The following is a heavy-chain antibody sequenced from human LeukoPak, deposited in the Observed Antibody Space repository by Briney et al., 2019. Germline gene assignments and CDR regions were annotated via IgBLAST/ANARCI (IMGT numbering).Heavy chain of an antibody. V-gene: IGHV3-21*01. Sequence: GGSLRLSCAASGFTFSSYSMNWVRQAPGKGLEWLSSISSSSSYIYYADSVKGRFTISRDNAKNSLCLQMNSVRAEDTAVYYCARDIRQLVLYWGQGTLVTVSS. CDR1: GFTFSSYS. D-gene: IGHD6-6*01. CDR2: ISSSSSYI. CDR3: ARDIRQLVLY. J-gene: IGHJ4*02.